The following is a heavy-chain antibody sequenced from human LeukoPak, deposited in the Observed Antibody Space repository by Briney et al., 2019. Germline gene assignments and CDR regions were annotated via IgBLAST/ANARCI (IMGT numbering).Heavy chain of an antibody. CDR1: GGSFSDYY. J-gene: IGHJ6*03. V-gene: IGHV4-34*01. Sequence: SETLSLTCAVYGGSFSDYYWTWIRQPPGRGLEWVGEINHSGGTNHNPSLMSRVIMSVDTSKHQFSLKLSSVTAADTAVYYCARVTGGPAAQNVRHYYYYYMDVWGKGTTVTVSS. CDR2: INHSGGT. D-gene: IGHD2-2*01. CDR3: ARVTGGPAAQNVRHYYYYYMDV.